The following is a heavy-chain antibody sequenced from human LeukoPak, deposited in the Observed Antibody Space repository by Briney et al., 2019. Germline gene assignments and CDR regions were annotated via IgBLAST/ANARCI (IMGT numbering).Heavy chain of an antibody. J-gene: IGHJ4*02. D-gene: IGHD4-17*01. CDR3: ARDNGDQNFDY. V-gene: IGHV4-59*01. CDR1: DGSISNYY. CDR2: AYYSGST. Sequence: SSETLSLTCSVFDGSISNYYWSWIRQPPGKGLEWIGYAYYSGSTTYNPSLKSRVTISVDTSKNQFSLKLSSVTAADTAVYYCARDNGDQNFDYWGQGTLVTVSS.